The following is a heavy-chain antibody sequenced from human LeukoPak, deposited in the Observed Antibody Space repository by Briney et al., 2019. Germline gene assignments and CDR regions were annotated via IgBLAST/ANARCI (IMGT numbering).Heavy chain of an antibody. Sequence: SETLSLTCTVSGGSISGGRYYLAWIRQPPGKGLEGIGYIYYSGSTNYNPSLKSRVTISVDTSKNQFSLKLSSVTAADTAVYYCARVMVVRGVTLGYFDYWGQGTLVTVSS. CDR3: ARVMVVRGVTLGYFDY. J-gene: IGHJ4*02. CDR1: GGSISGGRYY. CDR2: IYYSGST. V-gene: IGHV4-61*01. D-gene: IGHD3-10*01.